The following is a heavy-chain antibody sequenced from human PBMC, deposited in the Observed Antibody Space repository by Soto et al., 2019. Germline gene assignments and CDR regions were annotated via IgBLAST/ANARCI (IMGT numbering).Heavy chain of an antibody. Sequence: QVQLVESGGGVVQPGRSLRLSCAASGFTFSSYGMHWVRQAPGKGLEWVAVISYDGSNKYYADSVKGRFTISRDNSTNTLYLQMNSLRAEDTAVYYCATPRGYYYDSSGYQWWGQGTLVTVSS. D-gene: IGHD3-22*01. V-gene: IGHV3-30*03. CDR2: ISYDGSNK. CDR1: GFTFSSYG. J-gene: IGHJ4*02. CDR3: ATPRGYYYDSSGYQW.